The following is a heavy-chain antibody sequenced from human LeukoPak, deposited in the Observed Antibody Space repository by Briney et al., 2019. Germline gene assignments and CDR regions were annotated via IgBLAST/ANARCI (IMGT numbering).Heavy chain of an antibody. V-gene: IGHV3-74*01. Sequence: GGSLRLSCAASGFTFSSSWMHWVRQAPGKGLVWVSRINPDESITSHADSVKGRFTISRDNAKNTVYLQMNSLRAEDTAVYYCARENYSTGMDVWGQGTTVTVSS. CDR1: GFTFSSSW. D-gene: IGHD2-21*01. J-gene: IGHJ6*02. CDR3: ARENYSTGMDV. CDR2: INPDESIT.